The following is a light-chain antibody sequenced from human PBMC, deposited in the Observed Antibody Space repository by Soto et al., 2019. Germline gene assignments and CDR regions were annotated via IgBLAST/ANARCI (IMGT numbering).Light chain of an antibody. J-gene: IGLJ3*02. CDR3: SSYTSDNTQV. CDR1: SSDVGGYNY. V-gene: IGLV2-14*01. Sequence: QSVLTQPASVSGSPGQSITISCTGTSSDVGGYNYVSWYQQHPGKAPKLMIYEVSERPSGVSNRFSGSKSGNTASLTISGLQAEDEADYYCSSYTSDNTQVFGGGTKLTVL. CDR2: EVS.